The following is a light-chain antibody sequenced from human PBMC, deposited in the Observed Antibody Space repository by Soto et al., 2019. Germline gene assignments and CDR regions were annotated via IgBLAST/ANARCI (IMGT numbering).Light chain of an antibody. Sequence: QSALTQPPSVSGAPGQRVTISCTGSSSNIRTGYDVHWYQQLPGTAPKLLIHTNNDRPSGVPDRFSGSRSGTSASLAITGLQADDEADYYCQSYDNSLGGSVVFGGGTKLTVL. CDR1: SSNIRTGYD. J-gene: IGLJ2*01. V-gene: IGLV1-40*01. CDR3: QSYDNSLGGSVV. CDR2: TNN.